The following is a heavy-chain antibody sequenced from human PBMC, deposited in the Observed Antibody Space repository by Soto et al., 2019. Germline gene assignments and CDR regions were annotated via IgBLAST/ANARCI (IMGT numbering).Heavy chain of an antibody. CDR1: GYTFTGYY. J-gene: IGHJ4*02. V-gene: IGHV1-2*02. CDR2: INPNSGGT. Sequence: ASVKVSCKASGYTFTGYYMHWVRQAPGQGLEWMGWINPNSGGTNYAQKFQGRVTMTRDTSVSTAYMELSRLRSDDTAVYYCARVLGRYCSGGSCIDYWGQGTLVTVSS. CDR3: ARVLGRYCSGGSCIDY. D-gene: IGHD2-15*01.